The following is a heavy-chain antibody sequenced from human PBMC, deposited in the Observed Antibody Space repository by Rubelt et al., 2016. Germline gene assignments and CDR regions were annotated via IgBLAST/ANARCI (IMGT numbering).Heavy chain of an antibody. J-gene: IGHJ4*02. D-gene: IGHD4-17*01. V-gene: IGHV3-23*01. Sequence: GKGLEWLSGISASGGTTYYADSVKGRFTISRDNPKNTLYLQMNSLRAEDMAVYYCARDPRRLTVTNRSGNQIDYWGQGTLVTVSS. CDR3: ARDPRRLTVTNRSGNQIDY. CDR2: ISASGGTT.